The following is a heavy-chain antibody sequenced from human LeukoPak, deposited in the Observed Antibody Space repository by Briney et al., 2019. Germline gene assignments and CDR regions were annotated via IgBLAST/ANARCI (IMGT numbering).Heavy chain of an antibody. V-gene: IGHV3-48*04. Sequence: GGSLRLSCAASGFTFSTYSMNWVRQAPGKGLEWISYISSSGSTIYYADSVKGRFTISRDNAKNSLYLQMNGLRAEDTAVYYCAREAVVVPAPGIYDYWGQGTLVTVSS. CDR2: ISSSGSTI. CDR3: AREAVVVPAPGIYDY. CDR1: GFTFSTYS. J-gene: IGHJ4*02. D-gene: IGHD2-2*01.